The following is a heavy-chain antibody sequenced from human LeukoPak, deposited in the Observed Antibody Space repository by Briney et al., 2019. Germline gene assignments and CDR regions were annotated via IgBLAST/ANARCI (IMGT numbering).Heavy chain of an antibody. Sequence: GGSLRLSCAASGFTLSSYAMSWVRQAPGKGLEWVSAISGSGGSTYYADSVKGRFTISRDSSKNTLYLQMNSLRAEDTAVYYCAKGMYSSARASWFDPWGQGTLVTVSS. J-gene: IGHJ5*02. D-gene: IGHD6-19*01. CDR3: AKGMYSSARASWFDP. CDR1: GFTLSSYA. CDR2: ISGSGGST. V-gene: IGHV3-23*01.